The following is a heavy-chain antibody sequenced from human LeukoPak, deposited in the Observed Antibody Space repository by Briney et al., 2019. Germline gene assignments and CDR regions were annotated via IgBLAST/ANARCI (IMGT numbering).Heavy chain of an antibody. Sequence: ASVKVSCKASGYTFTTYAMHWVRQAPGQRLEWMGWINTGSGDTKYSQNFQGRVTITRDTSASTAYMELSSLRSEDTAVYYCARDDPMGYWGQGTLVTVSS. CDR1: GYTFTTYA. V-gene: IGHV1-3*04. CDR2: INTGSGDT. D-gene: IGHD3-10*01. CDR3: ARDDPMGY. J-gene: IGHJ4*02.